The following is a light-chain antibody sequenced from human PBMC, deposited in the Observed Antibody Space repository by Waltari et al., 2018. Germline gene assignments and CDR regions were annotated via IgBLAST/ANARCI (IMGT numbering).Light chain of an antibody. CDR3: QQYFSSPMT. Sequence: DIVMTQSPDALAVSLGERATINCKSSQSVYYRASSKNYLAWYQQKPGQVPRLLIYWAFTRESWVPARFSCGGSGTEFTLTISSLQAYDVAVYYCQQYFSSPMTFGQGTKVEIK. CDR1: QSVYYRASSKNY. V-gene: IGKV4-1*01. J-gene: IGKJ1*01. CDR2: WAF.